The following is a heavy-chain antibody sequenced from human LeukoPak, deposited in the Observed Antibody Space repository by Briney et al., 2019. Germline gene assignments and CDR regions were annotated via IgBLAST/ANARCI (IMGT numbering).Heavy chain of an antibody. J-gene: IGHJ3*02. CDR1: GFTFSDYI. CDR3: SRDGGEGGNSAFDI. Sequence: GGSLRPSCVASGFTFSDYILDWVRQAPGKGLEWVGRIRRGANSYTTEYAASVKGRFTISRDDSRNSLYLHMNSLKTEDTAVYHCSRDGGEGGNSAFDIWGQGTMVTVSS. V-gene: IGHV3-72*01. D-gene: IGHD3-16*01. CDR2: IRRGANSYTT.